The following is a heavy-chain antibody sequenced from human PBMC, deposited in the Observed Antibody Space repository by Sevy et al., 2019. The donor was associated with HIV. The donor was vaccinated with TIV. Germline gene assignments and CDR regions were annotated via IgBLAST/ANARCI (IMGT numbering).Heavy chain of an antibody. D-gene: IGHD6-13*01. CDR1: AFTFSSYS. V-gene: IGHV3-48*01. CDR2: ISSSTSTI. CDR3: ARLSGYSSSWSYFDY. J-gene: IGHJ4*02. Sequence: GGSLRLSCAASAFTFSSYSMNWVRQAPGKGLEWVSYISSSTSTIYYADSVKGRFTITRDNAKNSLYLQMNSLRAEDTAVYYCARLSGYSSSWSYFDYWCQGTLVTVSS.